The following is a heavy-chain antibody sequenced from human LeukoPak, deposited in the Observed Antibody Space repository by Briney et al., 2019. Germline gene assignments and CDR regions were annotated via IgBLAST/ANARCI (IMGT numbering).Heavy chain of an antibody. CDR3: ARAHSSSSTFDF. CDR2: IWYDGSKK. V-gene: IGHV3-33*01. Sequence: GGSLRLSCAASGFTFSDYGIHWVRQAPGQGLEWVALIWYDGSKKYYADSVKGRFTISRDNTKNTLYLQLNSLRADDTAVYYSARAHSSSSTFDFWGQGTLVTVSS. CDR1: GFTFSDYG. J-gene: IGHJ4*02. D-gene: IGHD6-6*01.